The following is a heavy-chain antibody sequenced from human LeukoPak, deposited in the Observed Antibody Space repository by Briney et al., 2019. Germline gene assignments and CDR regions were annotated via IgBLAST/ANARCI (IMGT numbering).Heavy chain of an antibody. CDR1: GYKFNAYW. J-gene: IGHJ3*01. V-gene: IGHV5-51*01. CDR2: IYPDDSDT. D-gene: IGHD3-22*01. Sequence: GESLKISCKGSGYKFNAYWIAWVRQMPGKGLEWMGIIYPDDSDTRYSPSFQGQVTISADKSVSIAYLQWSSLKASDTAVYYCARPNITSYYDSRGYDGFDVWGQGTMVIVSS. CDR3: ARPNITSYYDSRGYDGFDV.